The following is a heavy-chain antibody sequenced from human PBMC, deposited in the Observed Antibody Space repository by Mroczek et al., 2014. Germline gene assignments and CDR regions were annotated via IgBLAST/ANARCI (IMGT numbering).Heavy chain of an antibody. V-gene: IGHV3-30*18. CDR1: GFTFSSYG. CDR3: AKSGLEWLFNYFDY. J-gene: IGHJ4*02. D-gene: IGHD3-3*01. CDR2: ISYDGSNK. Sequence: VQLLESGGGVVQPGRSLRLSCAASGFTFSSYGMHWVRQAPGKGLEWVAVISYDGSNKYYADSVKGRFTISRDNSKNTLYLQMNSLRAEDTAVYYCAKSGLEWLFNYFDYWGQGTLVTVSS.